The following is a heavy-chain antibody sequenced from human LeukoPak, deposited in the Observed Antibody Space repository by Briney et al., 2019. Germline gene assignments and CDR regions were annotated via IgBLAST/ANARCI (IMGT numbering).Heavy chain of an antibody. V-gene: IGHV3-30*02. CDR1: GFTFSSYD. D-gene: IGHD3-22*01. CDR3: AKGYSLVITTVEYFFDY. CDR2: IRYDGSYT. Sequence: GGYLSLSCEASGFTFSSYDMHWLRQAPGKGLEWVAFIRYDGSYTYYADSVKGRFTISRDNSKNTLYLQMSSLRAEDTAVFYCAKGYSLVITTVEYFFDYWGQGALVTVSS. J-gene: IGHJ4*02.